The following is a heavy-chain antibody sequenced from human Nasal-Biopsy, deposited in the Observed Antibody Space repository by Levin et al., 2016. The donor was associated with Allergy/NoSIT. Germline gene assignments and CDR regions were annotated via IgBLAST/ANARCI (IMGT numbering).Heavy chain of an antibody. V-gene: IGHV3-7*03. CDR3: TRDPDRTFDM. CDR2: INQGGSES. J-gene: IGHJ3*02. CDR1: GFTFGDYW. Sequence: GESLKISCAASGFTFGDYWMGWVRQSTGKGLEWVANINQGGSESEYVDSVKGRFTVSRDNARNSLYLQMDSLRVEDTAVYYCTRDPDRTFDMWGQGTMVIVSS.